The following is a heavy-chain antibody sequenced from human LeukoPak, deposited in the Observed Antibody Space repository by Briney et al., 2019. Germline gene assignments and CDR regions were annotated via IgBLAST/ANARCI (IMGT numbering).Heavy chain of an antibody. D-gene: IGHD2-15*01. J-gene: IGHJ6*02. CDR2: LNPNTLVT. V-gene: IGHV1-2*02. Sequence: ASVKVSCRASGYTFTDYYMHWVRQAPGQGLEWMGWLNPNTLVTNYAQHFQGRVSMTWDTSISTGYMDLHSLTSDDTAVYYCARKDGGRNGMDVWGQGTTVTVSS. CDR1: GYTFTDYY. CDR3: ARKDGGRNGMDV.